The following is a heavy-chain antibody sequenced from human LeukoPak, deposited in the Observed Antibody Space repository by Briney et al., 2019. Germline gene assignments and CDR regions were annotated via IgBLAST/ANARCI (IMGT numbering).Heavy chain of an antibody. Sequence: GASVKVSCSASGSTFTGYYMHWVRQAPGQGLEWMGWMHPNSGNTGYAQKVQGRGTMTRNTSISTAYMELSSLRSEDTAVYYCASPHYYYDRSGYSLGDYWGQGTLVTVSS. D-gene: IGHD3-22*01. V-gene: IGHV1-8*02. CDR1: GSTFTGYY. CDR3: ASPHYYYDRSGYSLGDY. CDR2: MHPNSGNT. J-gene: IGHJ4*02.